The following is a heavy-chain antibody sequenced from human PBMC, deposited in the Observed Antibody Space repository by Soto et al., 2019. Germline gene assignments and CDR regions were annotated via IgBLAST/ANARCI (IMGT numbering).Heavy chain of an antibody. CDR3: AREEVAYYGSGSYNWFDP. CDR2: IYYSGST. CDR1: GGSISSGGYY. J-gene: IGHJ5*02. D-gene: IGHD3-10*01. V-gene: IGHV4-31*03. Sequence: SETLSLTCTVSGGSISSGGYYWSWIRQHPGKGLEWIGYIYYSGSTYYNPSLKSRVTISVDTSKNQFSLKLSSVTAADTAVYYCAREEVAYYGSGSYNWFDPWGQGTLVTVSS.